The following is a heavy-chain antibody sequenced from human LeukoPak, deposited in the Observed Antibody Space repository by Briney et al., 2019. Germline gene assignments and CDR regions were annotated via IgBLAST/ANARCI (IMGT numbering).Heavy chain of an antibody. Sequence: GGSLRLSCVVLGVRLSNKNMSWVRQAPGKGLEWVSVIYSNGNTYYADSLKGRFTISRDNSKNTVYLQMNNLRAEDTAMYYCARDRAGRFDYWGQGTLVTVSS. D-gene: IGHD3-10*01. CDR2: IYSNGNT. J-gene: IGHJ4*02. CDR1: GVRLSNKN. V-gene: IGHV3-53*01. CDR3: ARDRAGRFDY.